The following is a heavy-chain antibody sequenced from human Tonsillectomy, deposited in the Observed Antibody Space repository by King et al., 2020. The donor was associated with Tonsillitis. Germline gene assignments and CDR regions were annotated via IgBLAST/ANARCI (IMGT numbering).Heavy chain of an antibody. J-gene: IGHJ6*02. CDR1: GFTFSSYG. CDR3: AKVVVVLRFLGWFTYGMDV. CDR2: ISYDGSDK. V-gene: IGHV3-30*18. D-gene: IGHD3-3*01. Sequence: VQLVESGGGVVQPGRSLRLSCAASGFTFSSYGMHWVRQAPGKGLEWVAVISYDGSDKYYADSVKGRFTISRDNSKNTLYLQMNSLRVEDTAVYYCAKVVVVLRFLGWFTYGMDVWGQGTTVTVSS.